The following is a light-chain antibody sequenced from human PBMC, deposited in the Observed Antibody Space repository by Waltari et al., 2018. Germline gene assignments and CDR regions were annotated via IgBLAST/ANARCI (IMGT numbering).Light chain of an antibody. J-gene: IGKJ2*02. CDR1: QSVSSSY. Sequence: EIALTQSPDTLSLSPGERATLSCRASQSVSSSYLAWYQQKPGQALRLLIYDAASRATGIPDRFSGGGSGTDFTLTISRLEPEDFAVYYCQQYGTSPGTFGQGTKLEIK. V-gene: IGKV3-20*01. CDR2: DAA. CDR3: QQYGTSPGT.